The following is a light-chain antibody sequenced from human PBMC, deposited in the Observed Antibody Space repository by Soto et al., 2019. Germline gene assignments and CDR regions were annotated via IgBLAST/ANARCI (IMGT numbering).Light chain of an antibody. CDR3: QQYSTPWT. Sequence: DIEMIQSPSTLSASVGDRVSITCGASQSISIWLAWYQQKPGKAPKLLIYTASNLEGGVPSSFSGSASGTDFPLTISRLQPDDSATYYCQQYSTPWTFGHGTQVDI. V-gene: IGKV1-5*03. CDR1: QSISIW. CDR2: TAS. J-gene: IGKJ1*01.